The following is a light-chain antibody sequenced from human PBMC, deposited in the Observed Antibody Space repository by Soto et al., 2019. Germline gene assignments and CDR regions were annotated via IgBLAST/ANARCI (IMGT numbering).Light chain of an antibody. J-gene: IGKJ1*01. CDR2: AAS. V-gene: IGKV1-5*01. Sequence: SESIDNWLAWYQQKPGKAPKLLIFAASTLVRGVPSRFSVRGPGTEYTLALSSLHAGDYAPLFCQHHATEWPWGEGTKVDI. CDR3: QHHATEWP. CDR1: ESIDNW.